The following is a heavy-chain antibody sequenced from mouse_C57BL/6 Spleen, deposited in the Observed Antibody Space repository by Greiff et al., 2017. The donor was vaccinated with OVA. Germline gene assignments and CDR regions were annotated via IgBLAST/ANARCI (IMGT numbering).Heavy chain of an antibody. CDR2: INPNNGGT. CDR3: ARERWLLPFAY. V-gene: IGHV1-22*01. J-gene: IGHJ3*01. Sequence: VQLKESGPELVKPGASVKMSCKASGYTFTDYNMHWVKQSNGKSLEWIGYINPNNGGTSYNQKFKGKATLTVNKYSSTAYMELRSLTSEDSAVYYCARERWLLPFAYWGQGTLVTVSA. CDR1: GYTFTDYN. D-gene: IGHD2-3*01.